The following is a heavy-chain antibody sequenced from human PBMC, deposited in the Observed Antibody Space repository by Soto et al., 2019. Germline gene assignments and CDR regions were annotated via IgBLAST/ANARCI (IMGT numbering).Heavy chain of an antibody. J-gene: IGHJ6*02. CDR3: ARAYGGFDNGLDV. CDR2: IYYSGST. CDR1: GDSIRSYY. Sequence: SETLSLTCTVSGDSIRSYYWTWIRQPPGKGLELIGYIYYSGSTRYNPSLKSRVTISVDMSKNQFSLKLSSVIAADTAVYYCARAYGGFDNGLDVWGQGTAVTVS. V-gene: IGHV4-59*01. D-gene: IGHD5-12*01.